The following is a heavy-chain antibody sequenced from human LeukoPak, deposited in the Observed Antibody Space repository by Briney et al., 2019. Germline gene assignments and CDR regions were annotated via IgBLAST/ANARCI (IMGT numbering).Heavy chain of an antibody. CDR2: ISAYNGNT. D-gene: IGHD6-19*01. V-gene: IGHV1-18*04. CDR1: GYSFSGYA. Sequence: GASVKVSCKASGYSFSGYAISWVRQAPGQGLEGMGWISAYNGNTNYAQKLQGRVTMTTDTSTSTAYMELRSLRSDDTAVYYCARGISGWYLVPPDYWGQGTLVTVSS. J-gene: IGHJ4*02. CDR3: ARGISGWYLVPPDY.